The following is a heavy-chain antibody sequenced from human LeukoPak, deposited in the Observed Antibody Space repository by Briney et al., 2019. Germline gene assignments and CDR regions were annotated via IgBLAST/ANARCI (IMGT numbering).Heavy chain of an antibody. J-gene: IGHJ6*02. CDR1: GGSISSYY. Sequence: SETLSLTCTVSGGSISSYYWSWLRQPPGKGLEWIGYIYYSGSTNYNPSPKSRVTISVDTSKNQFSLKLSSVTAADTAVYYCARSGGGSGSYYSRRYYYGMDVWGQGTTVTVSS. CDR3: ARSGGGSGSYYSRRYYYGMDV. D-gene: IGHD3-10*01. V-gene: IGHV4-59*08. CDR2: IYYSGST.